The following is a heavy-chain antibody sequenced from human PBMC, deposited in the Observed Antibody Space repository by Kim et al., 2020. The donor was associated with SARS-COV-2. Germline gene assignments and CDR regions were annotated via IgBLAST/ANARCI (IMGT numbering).Heavy chain of an antibody. V-gene: IGHV3-48*02. D-gene: IGHD5-12*01. J-gene: IGHJ6*02. Sequence: GGSLRLSCAASGFTFSSYSMNWVRQAPGKGLEWVSYISSSSSTIYYADSVKGRFTISRDNAKNSLYLQMNSLRDEDTAVYYCARGVGTYYYYYGMDVWGQWTTVTVSS. CDR3: ARGVGTYYYYYGMDV. CDR1: GFTFSSYS. CDR2: ISSSSSTI.